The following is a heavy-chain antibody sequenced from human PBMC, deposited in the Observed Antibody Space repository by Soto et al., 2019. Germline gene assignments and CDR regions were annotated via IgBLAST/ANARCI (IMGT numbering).Heavy chain of an antibody. CDR1: GYAFTTYD. Sequence: QVHLVQSGAEVKKPGASVKVSCKGSGYAFTTYDITWVRQAPGQGLEWMGWISAHNGNTNYAQKRQGRVTVTRDPSTSTAYMELRSLRSDATAVYYCARGRYGEYWGQRALVTVSS. V-gene: IGHV1-18*01. J-gene: IGHJ4*02. D-gene: IGHD3-10*01. CDR2: ISAHNGNT. CDR3: ARGRYGEY.